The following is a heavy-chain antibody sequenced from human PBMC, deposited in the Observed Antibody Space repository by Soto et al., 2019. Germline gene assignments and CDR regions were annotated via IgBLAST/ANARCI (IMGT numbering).Heavy chain of an antibody. CDR1: GFTFSRYG. D-gene: IGHD5-12*01. V-gene: IGHV3-53*04. Sequence: GALRLSCAASGFTFSRYGLSWVRQAPGKGLEWVSVIYSGGSTYYADSVKGRFTISRHNSKNTLYLQMNSLRAEDTAVYYCASFGIVATIGIDYWGQGTLVTVSS. CDR3: ASFGIVATIGIDY. J-gene: IGHJ4*02. CDR2: IYSGGST.